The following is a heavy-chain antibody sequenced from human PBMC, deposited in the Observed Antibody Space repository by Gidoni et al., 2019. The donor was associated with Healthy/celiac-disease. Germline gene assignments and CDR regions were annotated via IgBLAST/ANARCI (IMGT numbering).Heavy chain of an antibody. CDR3: ARIRRHSSGWYNWFDP. V-gene: IGHV2-70*15. J-gene: IGHJ5*02. D-gene: IGHD6-19*01. CDR1: WFSLSTSGMC. CDR2: IDWDDDK. Sequence: QVTLRESGPALVKPTQTLTLTCTFSWFSLSTSGMCVSWIRQPPGKALEWLARIDWDDDKYYSTSLKTRLTISKDTSKNQVVLTMTNMDPVDTATYYCARIRRHSSGWYNWFDPWGQGTLVTVSS.